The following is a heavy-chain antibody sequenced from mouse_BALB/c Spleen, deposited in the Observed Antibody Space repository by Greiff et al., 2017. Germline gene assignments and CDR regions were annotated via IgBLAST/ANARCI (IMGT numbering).Heavy chain of an antibody. J-gene: IGHJ3*01. CDR2: IWTGGGT. CDR3: VRVYDSAWFAY. Sequence: VNVVESGPGLVAPSQSLSITCTVSGFSLTSYDISWIRQPPGKGLEWLGVIWTGGGTNYYSAFMSRLSISKDNSKSQVFLKMNSLQTDDTAIYYCVRVYDSAWFAYWGQGTLVTVSA. D-gene: IGHD2-3*01. V-gene: IGHV2-9-2*01. CDR1: GFSLTSYD.